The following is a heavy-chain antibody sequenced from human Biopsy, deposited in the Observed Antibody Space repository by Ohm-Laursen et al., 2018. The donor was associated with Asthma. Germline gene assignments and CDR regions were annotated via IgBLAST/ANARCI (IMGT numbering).Heavy chain of an antibody. J-gene: IGHJ4*01. CDR1: GVALSGYT. CDR2: IVFASGAT. V-gene: IGHV1-58*01. Sequence: SVKVSCNASGVALSGYTFEWVRQARGLGLEWIAWIVFASGATNYAQNFQDRLTVTRDTSAGSVSMELRGLSSTDTAVYYCAAGRTSLQGESLIWGQGTLVSVSS. D-gene: IGHD2/OR15-2a*01. CDR3: AAGRTSLQGESLI.